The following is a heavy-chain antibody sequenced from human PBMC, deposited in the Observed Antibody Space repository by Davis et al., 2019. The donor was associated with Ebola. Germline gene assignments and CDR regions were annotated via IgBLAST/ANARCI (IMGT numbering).Heavy chain of an antibody. CDR1: GFTFSGSA. CDR2: IRSKANSYAT. CDR3: TRPAPVVRGYSSSWYEDNWFDP. J-gene: IGHJ5*02. V-gene: IGHV3-73*01. D-gene: IGHD6-13*01. Sequence: GESLKISCAASGFTFSGSAMHWVRQASGKGLEWVGRIRSKANSYATAYAASVKGRFTISRDDSKNTAYLQMNSLKTEDTAVYYCTRPAPVVRGYSSSWYEDNWFDPWGRGILVTVSS.